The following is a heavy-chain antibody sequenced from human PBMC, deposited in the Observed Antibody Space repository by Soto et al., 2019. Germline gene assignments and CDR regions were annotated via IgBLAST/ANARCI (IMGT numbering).Heavy chain of an antibody. CDR3: ARGSSSYYDYGMDV. CDR1: GDSISRGGYS. D-gene: IGHD6-6*01. Sequence: SETLSLTCAVSGDSISRGGYSWTWIRQPPGKALEWIGNIYDSGSTSFNPSLKSRVTMSVDTSKNQFSLRLTSVTDADTPVYFCARGSSSYYDYGMDVWGQGTTGTVSS. J-gene: IGHJ6*02. CDR2: IYDSGST. V-gene: IGHV4-30-2*01.